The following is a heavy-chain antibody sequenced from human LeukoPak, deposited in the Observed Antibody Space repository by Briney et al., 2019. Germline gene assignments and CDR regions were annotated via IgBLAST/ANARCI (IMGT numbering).Heavy chain of an antibody. D-gene: IGHD3-10*01. CDR1: GYTFSSYE. CDR2: MNPNSGNT. Sequence: ASVKVSCKTSGYTFSSYEINWVRQSPGQGLEWMGWMNPNSGNTAYAQKFQGRVTVTRDASIRTAYMELSSLRSEDTAVYYCVRLFVQEPSGWFDPWGQGTLVTVSS. CDR3: VRLFVQEPSGWFDP. J-gene: IGHJ5*02. V-gene: IGHV1-8*01.